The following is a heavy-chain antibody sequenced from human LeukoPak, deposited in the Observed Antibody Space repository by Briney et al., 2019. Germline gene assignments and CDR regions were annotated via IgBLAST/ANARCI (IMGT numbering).Heavy chain of an antibody. CDR3: AGTTVTYNDAFDI. V-gene: IGHV2-26*01. CDR1: GFSLSNARMG. CDR2: IFSNDEK. J-gene: IGHJ3*02. Sequence: SGPVLVKPTETLTLTCTVSGFSLSNARMGVSRIRQPPGKALDWLAHIFSNDEKSYNTSLKSRLTISKDTSKSQVVLTMTNMDPVDTATYYCAGTTVTYNDAFDIWGQGTMVTVSS. D-gene: IGHD4-17*01.